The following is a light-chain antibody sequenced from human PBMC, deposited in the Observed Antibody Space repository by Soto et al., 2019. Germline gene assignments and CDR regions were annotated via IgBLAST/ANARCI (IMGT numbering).Light chain of an antibody. CDR3: QQYGSSPTWT. CDR1: QSVSSNY. CDR2: GAS. Sequence: ESVLTQSPGTLSLSPGERATLSCRASQSVSSNYLVWYQQKPGQTPRLLIYGASTRATGIPDRFSGSGSGTDFTLTISRLEPEDSAVYYCQQYGSSPTWTFGQGTKVDIK. V-gene: IGKV3-20*01. J-gene: IGKJ1*01.